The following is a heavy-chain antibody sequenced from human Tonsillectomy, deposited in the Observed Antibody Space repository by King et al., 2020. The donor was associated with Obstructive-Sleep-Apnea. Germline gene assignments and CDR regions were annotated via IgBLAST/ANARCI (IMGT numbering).Heavy chain of an antibody. CDR3: AKGSYPNTVLNA. CDR2: ISYDGRNK. J-gene: IGHJ5*02. V-gene: IGHV3-30*18. CDR1: GFTFSTYG. Sequence: VQLVESGGGVVQPGRSLRLSCAASGFTFSTYGMHWVRQAPGKGLEWVALISYDGRNKYYVDSVKGRFTISRDNSKNTLYLQMNSLRAEETAVYYCAKGSYPNTVLNAWGQGILVTVSS. D-gene: IGHD4-23*01.